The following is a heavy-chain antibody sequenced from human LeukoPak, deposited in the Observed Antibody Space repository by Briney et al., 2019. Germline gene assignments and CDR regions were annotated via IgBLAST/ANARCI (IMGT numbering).Heavy chain of an antibody. Sequence: ASVKVSCKASGYTFTGYYMHWVRQAPGQGLEWMGWINANSGGTNYAQKFQGRVTMTRDTSISTAYMELSRLRSDDTAVYYCARGPYVPFPNWYFDLWGRGTLVTVSS. CDR2: INANSGGT. J-gene: IGHJ2*01. D-gene: IGHD3-10*02. V-gene: IGHV1-2*02. CDR3: ARGPYVPFPNWYFDL. CDR1: GYTFTGYY.